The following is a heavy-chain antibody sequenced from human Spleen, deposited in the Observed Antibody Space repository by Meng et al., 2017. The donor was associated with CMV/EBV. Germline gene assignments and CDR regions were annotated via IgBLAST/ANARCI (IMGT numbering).Heavy chain of an antibody. CDR2: IKEDGSVI. V-gene: IGHV3-7*01. CDR3: VPHDFPMDV. CDR1: GFTFNSYW. J-gene: IGHJ6*02. D-gene: IGHD1-1*01. Sequence: GESLKISCAASGFTFNSYWMTWVRQAPGKGLEWVANIKEDGSVIKYVDSLKGRFTISRDNAKNSLYLQMNSLRVEDTAIYYCVPHDFPMDVWGQGTTVTVSS.